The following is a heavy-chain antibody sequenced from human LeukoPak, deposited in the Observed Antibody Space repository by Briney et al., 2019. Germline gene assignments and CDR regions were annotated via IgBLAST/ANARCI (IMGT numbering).Heavy chain of an antibody. D-gene: IGHD3-9*01. Sequence: GGSLRLSCAASGFTVSTNYMSWVRQAPGKGLEWVSIIYSSGSTYYADSVKGRFTISRDNSKNTLYLQMNSLRAEDTAVYYCAKANRHYDILTGYYSSGFDYWGQGTLVTVSS. CDR3: AKANRHYDILTGYYSSGFDY. V-gene: IGHV3-53*01. J-gene: IGHJ4*02. CDR1: GFTVSTNY. CDR2: IYSSGST.